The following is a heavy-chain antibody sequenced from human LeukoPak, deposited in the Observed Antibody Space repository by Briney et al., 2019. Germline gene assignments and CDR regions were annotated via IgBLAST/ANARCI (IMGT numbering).Heavy chain of an antibody. CDR1: GDTFSSYA. Sequence: GSSVRVSCKASGDTFSSYAISLVRQAPGQGLEWMGGIIPIFGTANYAQKFQGRVTITTDESTSTAYMELSSLRSEDTAVYYCASHIYCGGDCYPLFDYWRPGTQVTVSS. J-gene: IGHJ4*02. D-gene: IGHD2-21*02. V-gene: IGHV1-69*05. CDR2: IIPIFGTA. CDR3: ASHIYCGGDCYPLFDY.